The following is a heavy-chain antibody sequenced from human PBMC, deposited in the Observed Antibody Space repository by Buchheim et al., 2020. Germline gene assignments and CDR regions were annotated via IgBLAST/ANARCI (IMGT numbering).Heavy chain of an antibody. V-gene: IGHV3-23*01. J-gene: IGHJ6*02. Sequence: EVQLLESGGGLVQPGGSLRLSCAASGFTFSSYAMSWVRQAPGKGLEWVSAISGSGGSTYYADSVKGRFTISRDTSKNTLYLQMNSLRAEDTAVYYCALDASYDFWSGLYGMDVWGQGTT. CDR3: ALDASYDFWSGLYGMDV. CDR1: GFTFSSYA. CDR2: ISGSGGST. D-gene: IGHD3-3*01.